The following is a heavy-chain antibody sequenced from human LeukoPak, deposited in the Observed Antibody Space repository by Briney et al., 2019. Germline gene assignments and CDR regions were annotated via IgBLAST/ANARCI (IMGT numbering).Heavy chain of an antibody. J-gene: IGHJ3*02. CDR1: GGSISSSSYY. CDR3: ARDQGFIVVVPAAPSDI. V-gene: IGHV4-39*07. D-gene: IGHD2-2*01. Sequence: SETLSLTCTVSGGSISSSSYYWGWIRQPPGKGLEWIGSIYYSGSTYYNPSLKSRVTISVDTSKNQFSLKLSSVTAADTAVYYCARDQGFIVVVPAAPSDIWGQGTMVTVSS. CDR2: IYYSGST.